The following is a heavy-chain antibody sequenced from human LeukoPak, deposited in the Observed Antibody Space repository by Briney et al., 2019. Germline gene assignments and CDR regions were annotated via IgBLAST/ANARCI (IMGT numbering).Heavy chain of an antibody. CDR1: GGSISSYY. CDR2: ICYSGST. J-gene: IGHJ4*02. D-gene: IGHD4-17*01. V-gene: IGHV4-59*01. CDR3: ATDVSGDYVGG. Sequence: SETLSLTCTVSGGSISSYYWSWIRQPPGKGLEWIGYICYSGSTNYNPSLKSRVTISVDTSKNQFSLKLSSVTAADTAVYYCATDVSGDYVGGWGQGTLVTVSS.